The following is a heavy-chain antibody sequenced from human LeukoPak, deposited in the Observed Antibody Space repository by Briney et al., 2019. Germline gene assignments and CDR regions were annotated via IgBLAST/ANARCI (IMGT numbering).Heavy chain of an antibody. J-gene: IGHJ3*02. CDR1: GFTFDDYA. V-gene: IGHV3-9*01. D-gene: IGHD3-22*01. CDR2: ISWNSGSI. CDR3: ARDRSYYYDSSGPDAFDN. Sequence: PGRSLRLSCAASGFTFDDYAMHWVRQAPGKGLEWVSGISWNSGSIGYADSVKGRFTISRDNSKNTLYLQMNSLRAEDTAVYYCARDRSYYYDSSGPDAFDNWGQGTMVTVSS.